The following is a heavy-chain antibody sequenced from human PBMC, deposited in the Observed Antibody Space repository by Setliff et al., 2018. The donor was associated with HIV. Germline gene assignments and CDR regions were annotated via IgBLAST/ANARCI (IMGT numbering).Heavy chain of an antibody. D-gene: IGHD3-10*01. CDR1: GGSFSDYY. CDR3: ARRIDNSGSFPDKNWFDT. V-gene: IGHV4-4*09. Sequence: CTVSGGSFSDYYRSWIRQPPGKGLEWIGYIYTSGSTNYNPSLKSRVTISVDTSKNQFSLKLTSVTAADTAVYYCARRIDNSGSFPDKNWFDTWGQGSLVTVSS. CDR2: IYTSGST. J-gene: IGHJ5*02.